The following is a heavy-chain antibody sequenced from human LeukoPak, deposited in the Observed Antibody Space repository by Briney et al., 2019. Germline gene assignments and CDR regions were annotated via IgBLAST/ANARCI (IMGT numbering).Heavy chain of an antibody. D-gene: IGHD2/OR15-2a*01. CDR2: LYYSGST. J-gene: IGHJ3*02. Sequence: SETLSLTCTVSGGSISSYYWTWIRQPPGKGLEWIGSLYYSGSTNYNPSLKSRVTISVDTSKNQFSLKLSSVTAADTAVYYCARARLTFDAFDIWGQGTMVTVSS. V-gene: IGHV4-59*08. CDR1: GGSISSYY. CDR3: ARARLTFDAFDI.